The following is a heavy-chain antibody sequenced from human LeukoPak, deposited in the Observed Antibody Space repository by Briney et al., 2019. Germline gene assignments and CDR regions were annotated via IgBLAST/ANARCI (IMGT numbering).Heavy chain of an antibody. V-gene: IGHV3-23*01. D-gene: IGHD2-8*01. CDR2: ISGSAGTS. CDR3: ARDRGVTPRRNYFDY. Sequence: PGGSLRLSCAASGFSFSDYAMSWVRQAPGKGLEWVSGISGSAGTSYHADSVKGRFTISRDNSKNTLYLQMNSLRVEDMAVYYCARDRGVTPRRNYFDYWGQGSLVAVSS. CDR1: GFSFSDYA. J-gene: IGHJ4*02.